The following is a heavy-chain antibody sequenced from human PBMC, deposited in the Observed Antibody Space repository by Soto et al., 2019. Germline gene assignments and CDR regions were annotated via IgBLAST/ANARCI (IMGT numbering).Heavy chain of an antibody. CDR3: ATGGFCFSTSCYEGPKYYYYYYGMDV. Sequence: ASVKVSCKASGYTFTSYDINWVRQATGQGLEWMGWMNPNSGNTGYAQKFQGRVTMTRNTSISTTYMDLSSLRSEDTAVYYCATGGFCFSTSCYEGPKYYYYYYGMDVWGQGTTVTVSS. J-gene: IGHJ6*02. CDR1: GYTFTSYD. D-gene: IGHD2-2*01. CDR2: MNPNSGNT. V-gene: IGHV1-8*01.